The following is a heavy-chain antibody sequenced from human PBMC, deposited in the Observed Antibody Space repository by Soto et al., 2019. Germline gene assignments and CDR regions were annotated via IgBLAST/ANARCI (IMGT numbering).Heavy chain of an antibody. V-gene: IGHV3-48*02. Sequence: EVQLVESGGGLVQPGGSLRLSCAASGFTFSSYSMNWVRQAPGKGLEWVSYISSSSSTIYYADSVKGRFAISRDNAKNSLYLQMNSLRDEDTAVYYCASQLKQQLTTNDYWGQGTLVTVSS. CDR3: ASQLKQQLTTNDY. D-gene: IGHD6-13*01. CDR2: ISSSSSTI. CDR1: GFTFSSYS. J-gene: IGHJ4*02.